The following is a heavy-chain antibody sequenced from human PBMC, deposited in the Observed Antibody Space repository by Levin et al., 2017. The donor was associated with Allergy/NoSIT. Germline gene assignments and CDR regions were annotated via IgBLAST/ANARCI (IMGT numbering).Heavy chain of an antibody. D-gene: IGHD3-9*01. CDR2: IDGDGSVR. Sequence: PGGSLRLSCAASGFTFSGHWMIWVRQAPGKGLEWVANIDGDGSVRNYVDSVRGRFTISRDNAKTSLYLQMNSLRTEDTAVYYCVKDTDWSFDFWGPGTLVTVSS. J-gene: IGHJ4*02. V-gene: IGHV3-7*04. CDR1: GFTFSGHW. CDR3: VKDTDWSFDF.